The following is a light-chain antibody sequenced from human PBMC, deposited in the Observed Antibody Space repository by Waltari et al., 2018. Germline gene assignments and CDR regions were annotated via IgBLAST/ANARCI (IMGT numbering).Light chain of an antibody. Sequence: DIQMTQSPSSLSASVGDRLTIPCRASRDISNSLAWYHQVAGKVPKLLISASSTLQSGVPSRFSGSGSGSDFTLTINNLQPEDFATYYCQNYDKVPWTFGPGTRVDVK. CDR3: QNYDKVPWT. CDR1: RDISNS. CDR2: ASS. V-gene: IGKV1-27*01. J-gene: IGKJ1*01.